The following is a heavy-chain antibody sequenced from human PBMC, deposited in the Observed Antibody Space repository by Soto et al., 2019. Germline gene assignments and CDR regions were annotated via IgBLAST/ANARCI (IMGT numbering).Heavy chain of an antibody. CDR3: AKIRDYDDCSGYPPYFFAY. D-gene: IGHD3-22*01. J-gene: IGHJ4*02. CDR2: ITGSGGRT. CDR1: GFTFSNYV. Sequence: EVQLLESGGGLVQPGGSLRLSCAASGFTFSNYVMNWVRQAPGKGLEWVSAITGSGGRTYYADSVKGRFTMSRDDPKNTLYLQMNRSGAEDTALYYCAKIRDYDDCSGYPPYFFAYWGRGTLVTVSS. V-gene: IGHV3-23*01.